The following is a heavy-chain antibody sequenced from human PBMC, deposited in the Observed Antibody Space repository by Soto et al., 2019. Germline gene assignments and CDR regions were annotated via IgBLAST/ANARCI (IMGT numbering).Heavy chain of an antibody. Sequence: SETLSLTCDVSGDSSRGPYGSWLRQPPGKRLEWIAYISYSGTTNINPSLRSRVTISVDTSKKQFSLNLMSVTAADTAVYYCARGPPFGRWGQGTLVTAPQ. D-gene: IGHD3-3*01. J-gene: IGHJ4*02. CDR1: GDSSRGPY. V-gene: IGHV4-59*11. CDR2: ISYSGTT. CDR3: ARGPPFGR.